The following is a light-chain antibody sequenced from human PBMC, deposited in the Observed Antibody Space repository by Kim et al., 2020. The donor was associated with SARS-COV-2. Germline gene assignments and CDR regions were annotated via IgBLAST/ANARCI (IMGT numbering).Light chain of an antibody. V-gene: IGLV6-57*02. CDR3: QSYDSNNRGI. Sequence: NFMLTQPHSVSESPGKTVTISCTGSSGNIASKYVQWYQQRPGTAPTTVIYEDSQRPSGVPDRFSGSVDSSSNSASLTISGLKTEDKADYYCQSYDSNNRGIFGGGTKLTVL. CDR2: EDS. J-gene: IGLJ2*01. CDR1: SGNIASKY.